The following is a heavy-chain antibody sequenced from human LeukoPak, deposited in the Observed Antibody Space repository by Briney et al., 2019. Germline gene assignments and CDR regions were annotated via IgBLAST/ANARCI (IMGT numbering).Heavy chain of an antibody. CDR1: GYSISSGNW. Sequence: SETLSLTCAVSGYSISSGNWWGWIRQPPGKGLEWIGYIEYSGSTYYKPSLKSRVTLSVDTSKHQFSLKLTSVTAADAAVYYCASSVGSTDYWGQGTLVTVSS. D-gene: IGHD1-26*01. CDR2: IEYSGST. V-gene: IGHV4-28*01. CDR3: ASSVGSTDY. J-gene: IGHJ4*02.